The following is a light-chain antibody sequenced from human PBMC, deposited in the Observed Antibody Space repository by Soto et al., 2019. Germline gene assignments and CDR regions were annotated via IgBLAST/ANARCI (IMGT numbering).Light chain of an antibody. CDR3: QQFET. CDR2: GAS. V-gene: IGKV3-20*01. Sequence: ENVLTQSPATLSLSPGERATLSCRASRTVGSSFLAWYQQKSGQAPRLLIYGASNRATGIPDRFSGSGSGADFTLTINRLEPEDFAVYYCQQFETFGGGTKVDIK. CDR1: RTVGSSF. J-gene: IGKJ4*01.